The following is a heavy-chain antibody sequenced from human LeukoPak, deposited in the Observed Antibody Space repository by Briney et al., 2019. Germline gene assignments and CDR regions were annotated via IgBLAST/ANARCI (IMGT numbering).Heavy chain of an antibody. CDR2: IYYSGST. Sequence: SETLSLTCTVSGGSISSSRYYWGWIRQPPGKGLEWIGSIYYSGSTYYNPSLKSRVTMSVDTSKNQQFSLKLSSVTAAGTAVYYCARGLWYYYYMDVWGKGTTVTISS. J-gene: IGHJ6*03. CDR3: ARGLWYYYYMDV. V-gene: IGHV4-39*07. D-gene: IGHD2/OR15-2a*01. CDR1: GGSISSSRYY.